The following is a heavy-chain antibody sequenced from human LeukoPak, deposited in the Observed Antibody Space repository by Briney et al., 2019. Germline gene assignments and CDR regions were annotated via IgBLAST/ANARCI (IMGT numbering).Heavy chain of an antibody. V-gene: IGHV4-59*12. J-gene: IGHJ4*02. D-gene: IGHD3-10*01. Sequence: PSETLSLTCTVSGGSISSYYWSWIRQHPGKGLEWIGYIYHSGTTYYNPSLQSRVTMSVDTSKNQFSLKLSSVTAVDTAVYYCARKENVYYYFDYWGQGTLVTVSS. CDR1: GGSISSYY. CDR3: ARKENVYYYFDY. CDR2: IYHSGTT.